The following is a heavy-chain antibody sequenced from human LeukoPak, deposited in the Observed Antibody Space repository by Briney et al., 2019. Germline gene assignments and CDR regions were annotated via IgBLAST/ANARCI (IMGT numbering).Heavy chain of an antibody. CDR2: ISRSGRSL. CDR1: GFNSNDYV. CDR3: ATEVVY. Sequence: PGGSLRFSCAASGFNSNDYVMSWVRQAPGKGLEWVSSISRSGRSLYYADSIKGRFNISRDNSKHILYLQMDSLRAEDTAIYYCATEVVYWGQGALVTVSS. V-gene: IGHV3-23*01. J-gene: IGHJ4*02.